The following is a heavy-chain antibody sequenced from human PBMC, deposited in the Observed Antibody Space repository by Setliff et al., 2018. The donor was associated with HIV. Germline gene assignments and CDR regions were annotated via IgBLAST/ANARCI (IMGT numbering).Heavy chain of an antibody. Sequence: SETLSLTCTVSGGSISSHYWSWIRQPPGKGLEWIGHIYTSGSTNYNPSLKSRVTMSVGTSKNQFSLKLSSVTAADTAVYYCARGGSGNSYNGAFDYWGQGTLVTAPQ. CDR3: ARGGSGNSYNGAFDY. CDR1: GGSISSHY. CDR2: IYTSGST. J-gene: IGHJ4*02. D-gene: IGHD3-10*01. V-gene: IGHV4-4*08.